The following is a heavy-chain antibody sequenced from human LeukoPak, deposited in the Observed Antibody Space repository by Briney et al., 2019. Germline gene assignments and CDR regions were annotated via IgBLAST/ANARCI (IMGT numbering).Heavy chain of an antibody. CDR2: IYYSVST. CDR3: ARGKWDLESGEAFDI. D-gene: IGHD1-26*01. V-gene: IGHV4-59*01. Sequence: SETLSLTCTVSGGSISSYYWSWIRQPPGKGLEYIGYIYYSVSTNYNPSLKSRVTISVDTSKNQFSLKLSSVTAADTAVYYCARGKWDLESGEAFDIWGQGTMVTVSS. CDR1: GGSISSYY. J-gene: IGHJ3*02.